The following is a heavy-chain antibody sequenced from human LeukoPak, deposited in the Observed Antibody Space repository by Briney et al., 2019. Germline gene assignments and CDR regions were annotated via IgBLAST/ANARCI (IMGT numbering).Heavy chain of an antibody. J-gene: IGHJ6*03. Sequence: GGFLRLSCAASGFTVSSNYMSWVRQAPGKGLEWVSVIYSGGSTYYADSVKGRFTISRDNSKNTLYLQMNSLRAEDTAVYYCARGRVSYYYYMDVWGKGTTVTVSS. D-gene: IGHD2-8*01. CDR3: ARGRVSYYYYMDV. V-gene: IGHV3-53*01. CDR1: GFTVSSNY. CDR2: IYSGGST.